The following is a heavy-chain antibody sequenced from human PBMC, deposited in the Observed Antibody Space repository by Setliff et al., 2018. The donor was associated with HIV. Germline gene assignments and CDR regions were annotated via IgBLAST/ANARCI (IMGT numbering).Heavy chain of an antibody. J-gene: IGHJ6*03. CDR2: IHHSGST. Sequence: PSETLSLTCIVSGGSISNYYWGWIRQSPGKGLEWIGFIHHSGSTNYNPSLESRVTISLDTANNHFSLNLRSVTAADTAVYYCSRQQLDGFRYKYYYMDVWGKGTKVTVSS. V-gene: IGHV4-59*01. CDR3: SRQQLDGFRYKYYYMDV. CDR1: GGSISNYY. D-gene: IGHD6-13*01.